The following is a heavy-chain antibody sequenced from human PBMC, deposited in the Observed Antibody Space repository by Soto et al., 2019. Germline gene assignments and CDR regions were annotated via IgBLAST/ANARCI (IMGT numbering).Heavy chain of an antibody. J-gene: IGHJ4*02. Sequence: SVKVSCKASGGTFSSYAISWVRPAPGQGLEWMGGIIPIFGTANYAQKFQGRVTITADKSTSTAYMELSSLRSEDTAVYYCARDRPIAARSLDYWGQGTLVTVSS. CDR1: GGTFSSYA. D-gene: IGHD6-6*01. CDR2: IIPIFGTA. V-gene: IGHV1-69*06. CDR3: ARDRPIAARSLDY.